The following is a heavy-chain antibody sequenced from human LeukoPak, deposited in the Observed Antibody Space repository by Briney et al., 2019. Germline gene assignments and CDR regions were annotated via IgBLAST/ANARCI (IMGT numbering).Heavy chain of an antibody. Sequence: GGSLRLSCAASGFTFSSYAMSWVRQAPVKGLEWVSAISGSGGSTYYADSVKGRFTISRDNSKNTLYLQMNSLRAEDTAVYYCAKGTFRNPGSLDIWGQGTMVTVSS. J-gene: IGHJ3*02. CDR3: AKGTFRNPGSLDI. CDR1: GFTFSSYA. D-gene: IGHD1-14*01. V-gene: IGHV3-23*01. CDR2: ISGSGGST.